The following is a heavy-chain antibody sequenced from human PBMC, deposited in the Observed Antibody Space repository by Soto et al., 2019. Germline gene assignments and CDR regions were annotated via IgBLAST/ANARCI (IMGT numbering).Heavy chain of an antibody. CDR1: GGSISSYY. J-gene: IGHJ4*02. Sequence: SATLSLTCTVSGGSISSYYWSWIRQPPGKGLEWIGYIYYSGSTNYNPSLKSRVTISVDTSKNQFSLKLSSVTAADTAVYYCAGLRYYADYWGQGTLVTVSS. D-gene: IGHD3-22*01. CDR3: AGLRYYADY. CDR2: IYYSGST. V-gene: IGHV4-59*01.